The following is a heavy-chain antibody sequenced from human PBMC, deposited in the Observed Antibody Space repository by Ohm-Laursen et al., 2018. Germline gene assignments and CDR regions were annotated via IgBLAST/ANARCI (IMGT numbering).Heavy chain of an antibody. J-gene: IGHJ6*02. CDR3: AKGANQYGGGLFYAMDV. CDR2: ISGRYNST. V-gene: IGHV3-23*01. Sequence: GSLRLSCTASGFSFSTYTMNWVRQAPGKGLEWFSGISGRYNSTYYADSVRGRFTISRDNSKNTLYLQMNSLRAEDTAVYYCAKGANQYGGGLFYAMDVWGQGTTVTVSS. D-gene: IGHD2-2*01. CDR1: GFSFSTYT.